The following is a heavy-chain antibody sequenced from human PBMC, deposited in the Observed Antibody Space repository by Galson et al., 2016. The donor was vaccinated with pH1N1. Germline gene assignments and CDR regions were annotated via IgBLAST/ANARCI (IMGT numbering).Heavy chain of an antibody. D-gene: IGHD3-22*01. CDR3: AEDRGSGYCLDS. Sequence: SLRLSCAASGFTFSTYSMSWVRQAPGKGLEWVSALSGSAYNTYMADSVKGRFTISRDNSNNTLYLQMDSLRAGDTPVYYCAEDRGSGYCLDSWGQGTLINV. J-gene: IGHJ4*02. CDR2: LSGSAYNT. V-gene: IGHV3-23*01. CDR1: GFTFSTYS.